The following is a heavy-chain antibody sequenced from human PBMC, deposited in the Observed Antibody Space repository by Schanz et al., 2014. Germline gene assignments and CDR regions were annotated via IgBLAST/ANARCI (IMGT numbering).Heavy chain of an antibody. CDR2: ISDSGTYT. D-gene: IGHD3-10*01. CDR3: ARPALWFGDNCFDP. Sequence: QVHLLESGGGLVEPGGSLRLSCAASGFVFGDYYMTWIRQAPGKGLEWLSYISDSGTYTNYADSVKGRFTISRDNAKSSLYLQMNSLRVEDTAVYYCARPALWFGDNCFDPWGQGTLVNVAA. V-gene: IGHV3-11*06. J-gene: IGHJ5*02. CDR1: GFVFGDYY.